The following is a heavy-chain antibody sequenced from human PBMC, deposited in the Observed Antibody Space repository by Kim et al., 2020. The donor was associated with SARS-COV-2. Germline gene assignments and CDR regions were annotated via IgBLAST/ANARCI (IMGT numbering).Heavy chain of an antibody. D-gene: IGHD2-21*02. CDR1: GGSISSSSYY. V-gene: IGHV4-39*01. CDR2: IYYSGST. CDR3: ARQQHIVVVTAIRFWFDP. Sequence: SETLSLTCTVSGGSISSSSYYWGWIRQPPGKGLEWIGSIYYSGSTYYNPSLKSRVTISVDTSKNQFSLKLSSVTAADTAVYYCARQQHIVVVTAIRFWFDPWGQGTLVPVSS. J-gene: IGHJ5*02.